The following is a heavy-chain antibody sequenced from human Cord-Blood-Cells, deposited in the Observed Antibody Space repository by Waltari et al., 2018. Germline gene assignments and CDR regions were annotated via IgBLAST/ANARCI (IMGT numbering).Heavy chain of an antibody. D-gene: IGHD6-13*01. CDR1: GGSISSSSYY. CDR3: VRQDSSSWYWFDP. Sequence: QLQLQESGPGLVKPSETLSLTCTVSGGSISSSSYYWGWIRQPPGKGLEWIGSIYYSGSTYYNPSLKSRVTISVDTSKNQFSLKLSSVTAADTAVYYCVRQDSSSWYWFDPWGQGTLVTVSS. V-gene: IGHV4-39*07. J-gene: IGHJ5*02. CDR2: IYYSGST.